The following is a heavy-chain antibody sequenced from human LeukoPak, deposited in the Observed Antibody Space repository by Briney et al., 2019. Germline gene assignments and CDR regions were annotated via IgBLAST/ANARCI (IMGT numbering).Heavy chain of an antibody. CDR2: IYYSGST. J-gene: IGHJ3*02. CDR1: GGSLSSYY. Sequence: TSETLSLTCTVSGGSLSSYYWRWIRQPPGKGLECIGYIYYSGSTNYNPSLKSRVTISVDTSKNQFSLKLRSVNAADTAVYYCARNGDSSGSFDIWGQGTMVTVSS. D-gene: IGHD3-22*01. CDR3: ARNGDSSGSFDI. V-gene: IGHV4-59*01.